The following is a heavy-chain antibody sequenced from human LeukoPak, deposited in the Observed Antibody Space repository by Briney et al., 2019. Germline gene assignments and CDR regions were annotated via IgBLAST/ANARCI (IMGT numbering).Heavy chain of an antibody. V-gene: IGHV4-4*07. J-gene: IGHJ6*03. Sequence: SETLSLTCTVSGDSISNYYWTWIRQSAGKGLQWIGRINTSGNTNYNPYLKSRVTMSLDTSKNQFSLKLSSVTAADTAVYYCARRWNYGRNYYIDVWGKGATVSVSS. CDR3: ARRWNYGRNYYIDV. CDR1: GDSISNYY. D-gene: IGHD1-7*01. CDR2: INTSGNT.